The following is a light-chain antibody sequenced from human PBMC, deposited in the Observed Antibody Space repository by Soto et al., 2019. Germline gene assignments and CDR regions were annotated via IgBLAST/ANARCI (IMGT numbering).Light chain of an antibody. CDR2: DAS. J-gene: IGKJ3*01. CDR3: QQYNSYLFT. CDR1: QSISSW. Sequence: DIQMTQSPSTLSASVGDRVTITCRASQSISSWLAWYQQKPGKAPKLLIYDASSLESGVPSRFSRSRCGTAFTLTVSRLQPDDFATYYCQQYNSYLFTFGPGTKVDIK. V-gene: IGKV1-5*01.